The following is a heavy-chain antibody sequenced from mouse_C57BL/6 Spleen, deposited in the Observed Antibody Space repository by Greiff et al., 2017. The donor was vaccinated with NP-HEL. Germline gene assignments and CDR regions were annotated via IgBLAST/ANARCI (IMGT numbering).Heavy chain of an antibody. CDR2: IHPSDSDT. J-gene: IGHJ1*03. D-gene: IGHD1-1*01. V-gene: IGHV1-74*01. CDR3: AIPHYYGSNWYFDV. CDR1: GYTFTSYW. Sequence: VQLQQPGAELVKPGASVKVSCKASGYTFTSYWMHWVKQRPGQGLEWIGRIHPSDSDTNYNQKFKGKATLTVDKSSSTDYMQLSSLTSEDSAVYYCAIPHYYGSNWYFDVWGTGTTVTVSS.